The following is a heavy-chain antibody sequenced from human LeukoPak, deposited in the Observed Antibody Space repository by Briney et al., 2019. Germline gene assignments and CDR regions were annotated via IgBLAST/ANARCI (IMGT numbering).Heavy chain of an antibody. D-gene: IGHD2-2*01. CDR2: IRYDGSNK. CDR3: AKYCSSTSCHGAFDY. V-gene: IGHV3-30*02. J-gene: IGHJ4*02. Sequence: PGGSLRLSCAASGLTFSSYGMHWVRQAPGKGLEWVAFIRYDGSNKYYADSVKGRFTISRDNSKSTLYLQMNSLRAEDTAVYYCAKYCSSTSCHGAFDYWGQGTLVTVSS. CDR1: GLTFSSYG.